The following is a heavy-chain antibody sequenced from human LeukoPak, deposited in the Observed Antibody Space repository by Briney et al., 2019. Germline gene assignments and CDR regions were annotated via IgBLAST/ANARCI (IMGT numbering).Heavy chain of an antibody. CDR1: NGSISGYN. Sequence: PSETLSLTCAVYNGSISGYNWSWIRQPPRKGMECIGEIKYSGSTYYNPSLKSRVTISVDTSKSQFSLELSSVTAADTAVYYCARIVTVTAVTYSNFYYYMDVWGKGTTVTVSS. D-gene: IGHD4-17*01. CDR3: ARIVTVTAVTYSNFYYYMDV. V-gene: IGHV4-34*01. CDR2: IKYSGST. J-gene: IGHJ6*03.